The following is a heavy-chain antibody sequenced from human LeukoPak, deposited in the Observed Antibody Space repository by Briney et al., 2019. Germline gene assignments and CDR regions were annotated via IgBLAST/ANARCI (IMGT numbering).Heavy chain of an antibody. Sequence: GGSLRLSCAASGFSLSDYWMGWVRQAPGKGLEWVANIKEYGTEEYYVDSVKGRFTISRDNAKNSLSLQMHSLRAEDTAVYYCATMRLDFWSGYYVRGYYLDYWGQGTLVTVSS. D-gene: IGHD3-3*01. V-gene: IGHV3-7*01. CDR3: ATMRLDFWSGYYVRGYYLDY. CDR1: GFSLSDYW. J-gene: IGHJ4*02. CDR2: IKEYGTEE.